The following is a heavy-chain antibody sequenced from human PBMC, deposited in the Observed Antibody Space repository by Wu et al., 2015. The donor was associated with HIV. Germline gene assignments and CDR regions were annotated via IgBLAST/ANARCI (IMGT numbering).Heavy chain of an antibody. D-gene: IGHD3-16*01. CDR2: MNPKSGNT. J-gene: IGHJ4*02. V-gene: IGHV1-8*01. Sequence: QVQLVQSGTEVKRPGASLKVSCKASGYTFTSYDINWVRQATGQGLEWMGWMNPKSGNTGYAQKFQGRVTMTRNTSITTAYMELRSLRSDDTAIYYCAVLYDVQGDKAVLDHWGQGTVVTVSS. CDR3: AVLYDVQGDKAVLDH. CDR1: GYTFTSYD.